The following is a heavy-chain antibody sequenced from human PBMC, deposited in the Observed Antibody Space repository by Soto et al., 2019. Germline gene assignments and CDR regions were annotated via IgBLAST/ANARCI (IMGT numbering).Heavy chain of an antibody. Sequence: QVQLQEWGVGLLMPSQTLSLTCRVHGGPLSGYFWTWIRQPPGKGLEWIGEINQSGRTNYNPPLDSRVFIQIDMSNNQFSLMLNSVTAADTAVYYCARGRHDSSPWLGAFDIWGQGTMVTVSS. D-gene: IGHD6-13*01. CDR1: GGPLSGYF. J-gene: IGHJ3*02. CDR3: ARGRHDSSPWLGAFDI. CDR2: INQSGRT. V-gene: IGHV4-34*01.